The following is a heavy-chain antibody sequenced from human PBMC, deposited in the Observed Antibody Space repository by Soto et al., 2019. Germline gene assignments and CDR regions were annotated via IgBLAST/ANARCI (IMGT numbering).Heavy chain of an antibody. CDR2: ISGSGGST. D-gene: IGHD5-12*01. CDR3: AKTGIVATISTHFDY. J-gene: IGHJ4*02. V-gene: IGHV3-23*01. CDR1: GFTFSSYA. Sequence: GGSLRLSCAASGFTFSSYAMSWVRQAPGKGLEWVSAISGSGGSTYYEDSVKGRFTISRDNSKNTLYLQMNSLRAEDTAVYYCAKTGIVATISTHFDYWGQGTLVTVSS.